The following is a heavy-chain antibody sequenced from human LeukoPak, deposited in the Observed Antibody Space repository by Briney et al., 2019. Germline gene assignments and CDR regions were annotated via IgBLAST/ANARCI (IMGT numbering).Heavy chain of an antibody. CDR1: GGSISSYY. CDR2: IYYSGST. Sequence: SETLSLTCTVSGGSISSYYWSWIRQPPGKGLEWIGYIYYSGSTNYNPSLKSRVTISVDTSKNQFSLKLSSVTAADTAVYYCARGYSSGLGTWRVAVPPDYRGQGTLVTASS. CDR3: ARGYSSGLGTWRVAVPPDY. J-gene: IGHJ4*02. V-gene: IGHV4-59*01. D-gene: IGHD6-19*01.